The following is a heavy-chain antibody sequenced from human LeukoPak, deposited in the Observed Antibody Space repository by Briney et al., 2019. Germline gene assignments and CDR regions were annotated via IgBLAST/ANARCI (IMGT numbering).Heavy chain of an antibody. D-gene: IGHD2-21*02. CDR1: GFPVNKYE. CDR2: VDAGATST. Sequence: GGSLRLSCAASGFPVNKYEIHWVRQAPGKGLEWISYVDAGATSTNYADSVWGRFTLSRDNAQNSVHLQMNSLRDEDTAVYYCVRGRLLRSTKYFDSRGQGALVTVSS. CDR3: VRGRLLRSTKYFDS. V-gene: IGHV3-48*03. J-gene: IGHJ4*02.